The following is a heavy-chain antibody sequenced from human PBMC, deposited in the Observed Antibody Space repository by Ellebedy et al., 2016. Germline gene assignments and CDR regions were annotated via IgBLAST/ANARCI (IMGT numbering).Heavy chain of an antibody. CDR3: ARRFRGYSSGYYYPNWFDP. CDR1: GGSFSGYS. D-gene: IGHD3-22*01. Sequence: SETLSLXXAVYGGSFSGYSWSWIRQPPGKGLEWIGEINHSGSTNYNPSLKSRVTISVDTSKNQFSLKLSSVTAADTAVYYCARRFRGYSSGYYYPNWFDPWGQGTLVTVSS. CDR2: INHSGST. V-gene: IGHV4-34*01. J-gene: IGHJ5*02.